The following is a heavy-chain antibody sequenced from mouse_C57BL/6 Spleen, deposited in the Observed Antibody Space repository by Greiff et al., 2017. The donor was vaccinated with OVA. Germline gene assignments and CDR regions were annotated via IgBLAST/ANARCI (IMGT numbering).Heavy chain of an antibody. Sequence: EVKLVESGGGLVKPGGSLKLSCAASGFTFSDYGMHWVRQAPEKGLEWVAYISSGSSTIYYADTVKGRFTISRDNAKNTLFLQMTSLRSEDTAMYYCASRDYDGDYYAMDYWGQGTSVTVSS. V-gene: IGHV5-17*01. CDR1: GFTFSDYG. CDR3: ASRDYDGDYYAMDY. D-gene: IGHD2-4*01. CDR2: ISSGSSTI. J-gene: IGHJ4*01.